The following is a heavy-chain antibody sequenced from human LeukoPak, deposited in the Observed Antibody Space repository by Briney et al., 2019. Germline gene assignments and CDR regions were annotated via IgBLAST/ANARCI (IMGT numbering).Heavy chain of an antibody. CDR1: GGSISSYY. J-gene: IGHJ4*02. Sequence: SETLSLTCTVSGGSISSYYWSWIRQPPGKGLEWIAYISDIGSINYNPSLKSRVTISLDTSKNQFSLKLSSVTAADTAVYYCARETDSYDFWSGYYSEGYFDYWGRGTLVTVSS. D-gene: IGHD3-3*01. CDR2: ISDIGSI. CDR3: ARETDSYDFWSGYYSEGYFDY. V-gene: IGHV4-59*12.